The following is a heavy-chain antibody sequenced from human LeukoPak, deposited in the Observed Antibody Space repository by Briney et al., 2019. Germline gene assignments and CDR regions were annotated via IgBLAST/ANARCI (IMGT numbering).Heavy chain of an antibody. CDR3: ARDLRVGGSSGWYAFDV. CDR2: LYYRGRT. V-gene: IGHV4-59*01. J-gene: IGHJ3*01. Sequence: PSETLSLSCTVSGGSISSYYWSWVRQPPGKGLEWVGYLYYRGRTTYNTSLKSRVTISIDTSKNQFSLKLSSVTAADTAVYYCARDLRVGGSSGWYAFDVWGQGTMVTVSS. CDR1: GGSISSYY. D-gene: IGHD6-19*01.